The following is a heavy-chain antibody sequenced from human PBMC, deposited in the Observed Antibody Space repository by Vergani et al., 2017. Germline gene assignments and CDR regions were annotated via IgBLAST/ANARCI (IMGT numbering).Heavy chain of an antibody. Sequence: QVQLQESGPGLVKPSQTLCLTCTVSGGSISSGSYYWSWIRQPAGKGLEWIGRIYTSGSTNYNPSLKSRVTISVDTSKNQFSLKLSSVTAADTAVYYCASEYLGSGXQWWVSEGNNWFDPWGQGTLVTVSS. CDR3: ASEYLGSGXQWWVSEGNNWFDP. V-gene: IGHV4-61*02. J-gene: IGHJ5*02. D-gene: IGHD3-10*01. CDR1: GGSISSGSYY. CDR2: IYTSGST.